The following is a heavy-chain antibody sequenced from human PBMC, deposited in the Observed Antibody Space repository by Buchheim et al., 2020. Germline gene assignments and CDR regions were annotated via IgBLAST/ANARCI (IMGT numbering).Heavy chain of an antibody. V-gene: IGHV3-74*03. D-gene: IGHD2-15*01. CDR3: SKDMSGAEDS. CDR1: GFTFGRYW. Sequence: EVQVVESGGGLVQPGGSLRLFCAASGFTFGRYWMHWVRQAPGGALVWVSRINEDGSHTTYTDSVKGRFTISRDNAKNTLYLQMNSLTAEDTAVYYCSKDMSGAEDSWGQGTL. CDR2: INEDGSHT. J-gene: IGHJ4*02.